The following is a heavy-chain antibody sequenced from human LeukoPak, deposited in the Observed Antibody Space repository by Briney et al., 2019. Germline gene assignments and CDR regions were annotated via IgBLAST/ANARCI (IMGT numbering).Heavy chain of an antibody. V-gene: IGHV1-18*01. CDR1: GYTFTSYG. D-gene: IGHD4-23*01. J-gene: IGHJ4*02. CDR2: ISAYNGNT. Sequence: ASVKVSCKASGYTFTSYGISWVRQAPGQGLEWMGWISAYNGNTNYAQKLQGRVTMTTDTSTSTAYMELRSLRSDDTAVYYCARGGLSSPADYGGNLKSDYWGQGTLVTVSS. CDR3: ARGGLSSPADYGGNLKSDY.